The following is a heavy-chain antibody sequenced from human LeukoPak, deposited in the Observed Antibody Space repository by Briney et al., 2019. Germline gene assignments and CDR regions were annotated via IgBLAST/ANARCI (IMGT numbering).Heavy chain of an antibody. CDR1: GGSISSSSYY. Sequence: SETLSLTCTVSGGSISSSSYYWGWIRQPPGKGLEWIGSIYYSGSTYYNPSLKSRVTISVDTSKNQFSLKLGSVTAADTAVYYCARESYYYGSGSYRISWFDPWGQGTLVTVSS. J-gene: IGHJ5*02. CDR3: ARESYYYGSGSYRISWFDP. CDR2: IYYSGST. V-gene: IGHV4-39*07. D-gene: IGHD3-10*01.